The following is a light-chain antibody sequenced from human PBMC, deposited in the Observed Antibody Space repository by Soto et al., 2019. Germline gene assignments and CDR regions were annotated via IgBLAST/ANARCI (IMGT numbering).Light chain of an antibody. Sequence: QSALTQPPSASGSPGQSVTISCTGTSSDVCGYVYVSWYQQYPGKAPKLMIYEVNKRPSGVPDRFSGSKSGNTASLTVSGLQAEDEADYYCSSYAGTNTDVIFGGGTKLTVL. V-gene: IGLV2-8*01. CDR3: SSYAGTNTDVI. J-gene: IGLJ2*01. CDR1: SSDVCGYVY. CDR2: EVN.